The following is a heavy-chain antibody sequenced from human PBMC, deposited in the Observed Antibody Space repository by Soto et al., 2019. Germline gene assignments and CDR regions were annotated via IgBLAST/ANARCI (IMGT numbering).Heavy chain of an antibody. D-gene: IGHD2-21*01. Sequence: EVQLVESGGGLVQPGGSLRLSCGASGFTFSSYWMHWVRQAPGEGLVWVSRINSDGSTRSYADSVKGRFTISRDNANNTLFLQMNSLRAEDTTVYYCARVAYGAYHFDSWGQGTLVT. CDR3: ARVAYGAYHFDS. CDR2: INSDGSTR. J-gene: IGHJ4*02. CDR1: GFTFSSYW. V-gene: IGHV3-74*01.